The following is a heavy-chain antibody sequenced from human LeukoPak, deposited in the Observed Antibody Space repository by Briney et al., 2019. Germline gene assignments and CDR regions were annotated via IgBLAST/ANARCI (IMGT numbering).Heavy chain of an antibody. Sequence: SETLSLTCAVYGGSFSGYYWSWIRQPAGKGLEWIGRIHTSGSTNYNPSLKSRVTMSVDTSKNQFSLKLSSVTAADTAMYYCARDCGGNCYFDYWGQGTLVTVSS. CDR2: IHTSGST. CDR1: GGSFSGYY. CDR3: ARDCGGNCYFDY. D-gene: IGHD4-23*01. J-gene: IGHJ4*02. V-gene: IGHV4-4*07.